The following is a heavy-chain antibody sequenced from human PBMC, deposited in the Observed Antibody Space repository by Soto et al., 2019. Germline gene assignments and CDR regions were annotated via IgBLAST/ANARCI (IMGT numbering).Heavy chain of an antibody. CDR3: AVVDSTGNWFDP. J-gene: IGHJ5*02. CDR1: GGSISSSDFY. D-gene: IGHD6-25*01. CDR2: MYYSGTT. Sequence: QLQLQESGPGLVKPSETLSLTCTVPGGSISSSDFYWGWLRQTPGKGLEFIGSMYYSGTTYYNPSLKSRVTISVDTSKNQFTLKWISVTAADTAVYYCAVVDSTGNWFDPWGEGALVTVSS. V-gene: IGHV4-39*01.